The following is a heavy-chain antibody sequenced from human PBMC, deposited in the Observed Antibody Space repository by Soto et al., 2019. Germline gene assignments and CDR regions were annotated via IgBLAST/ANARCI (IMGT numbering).Heavy chain of an antibody. J-gene: IGHJ3*02. CDR3: ARRYGKNAFDI. Sequence: SETLSLTCAVSGGSISSSNWWSWVRQPPGKGLEWIGYIYYSGSTNYNPSLKSRVTISVDTSKNQFSLKLSSVTAADTAVYYCARRYGKNAFDIWGQGVMVTVSS. CDR1: GGSISSSNW. CDR2: IYYSGST. V-gene: IGHV4-4*02. D-gene: IGHD5-18*01.